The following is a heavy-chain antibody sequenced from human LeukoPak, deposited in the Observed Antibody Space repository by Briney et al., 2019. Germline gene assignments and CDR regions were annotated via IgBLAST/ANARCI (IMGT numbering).Heavy chain of an antibody. CDR2: ISSSSSHI. Sequence: GGSLRLSCAASGFTFSSDSMSWVRQAPGKGLEWVSSISSSSSHIYYADSVKGRFTISRDNAKNSLYLQMNSPRAEDTAVYYCTSNPPGIARDGAEYFQHWGQGTLVTVSS. V-gene: IGHV3-21*01. D-gene: IGHD6-13*01. CDR3: TSNPPGIARDGAEYFQH. CDR1: GFTFSSDS. J-gene: IGHJ1*01.